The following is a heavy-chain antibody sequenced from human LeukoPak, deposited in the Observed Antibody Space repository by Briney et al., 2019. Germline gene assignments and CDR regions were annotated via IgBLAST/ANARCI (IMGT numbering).Heavy chain of an antibody. Sequence: PSETLSLTCTVSGGSISSHYWSWIRQPPGKGLEWIGYIYYSGSTNYNPSLKSRVTISVDTSKNQFSLKLSSVTAADTAVYYCARETIPRYCSSTSCYSGALDIWGQGTMVTVSS. V-gene: IGHV4-59*11. J-gene: IGHJ3*02. CDR2: IYYSGST. D-gene: IGHD2-2*01. CDR3: ARETIPRYCSSTSCYSGALDI. CDR1: GGSISSHY.